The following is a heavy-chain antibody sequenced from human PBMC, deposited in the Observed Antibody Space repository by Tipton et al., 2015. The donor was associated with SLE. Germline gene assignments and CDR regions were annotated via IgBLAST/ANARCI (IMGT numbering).Heavy chain of an antibody. Sequence: TLSLTCTVSGGSISSSSYYWGWIRQPPGKGLEWIGRIYYSGRSYYNPSLKSRVTISVDTSKNQFSLKLSSVTAADTAVYYCARDPNGGYGSFDYWGLGALVTVSS. CDR3: ARDPNGGYGSFDY. CDR2: IYYSGRS. J-gene: IGHJ4*02. D-gene: IGHD7-27*01. CDR1: GGSISSSSYY. V-gene: IGHV4-39*07.